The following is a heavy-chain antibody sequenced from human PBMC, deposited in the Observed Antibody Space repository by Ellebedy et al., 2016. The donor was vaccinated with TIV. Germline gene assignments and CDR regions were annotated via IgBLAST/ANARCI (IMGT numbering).Heavy chain of an antibody. J-gene: IGHJ5*02. CDR1: GDSISSGGYS. V-gene: IGHV4-30-2*01. Sequence: SETLSLXXAVSGDSISSGGYSWSWLRQPPGKGLEWIGYIYHSGKTYYNPSLKSRVTISVDRPKNQFSVRLNSVTAADTAVYYCARVRNYYDSSGYYWPYNWFDPWGQGTLVTVSS. CDR2: IYHSGKT. D-gene: IGHD3-22*01. CDR3: ARVRNYYDSSGYYWPYNWFDP.